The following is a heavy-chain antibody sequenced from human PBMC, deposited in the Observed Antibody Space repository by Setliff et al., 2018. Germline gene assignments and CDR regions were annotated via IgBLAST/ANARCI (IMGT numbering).Heavy chain of an antibody. CDR2: ISGSGGST. V-gene: IGHV3-23*01. CDR1: GLTFSSYA. CDR3: ARGGYSYGY. J-gene: IGHJ4*02. D-gene: IGHD5-18*01. Sequence: PGGSLRLSCAASGLTFSSYAMSWVRQAPGKGLEWVSAISGSGGSTYYADSVKGRFTISRDNPNNSLYLQMNNLRAEDTAVYYCARGGYSYGYWGQGTLVTVSS.